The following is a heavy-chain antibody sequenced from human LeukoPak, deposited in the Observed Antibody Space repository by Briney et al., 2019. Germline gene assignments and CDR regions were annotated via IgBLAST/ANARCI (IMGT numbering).Heavy chain of an antibody. Sequence: SETLSLTCAVSGGSISSGGYSWSWIRQPPGKGLEWIGYIYYSGSTYYNPSLKSRVTISVDTSKNQFSLKLSSVTAADTAVYYCARGVGSSGYYRYWGQGTLVTVSS. D-gene: IGHD3-22*01. V-gene: IGHV4-61*08. CDR2: IYYSGST. CDR1: GGSISSGGYS. CDR3: ARGVGSSGYYRY. J-gene: IGHJ4*02.